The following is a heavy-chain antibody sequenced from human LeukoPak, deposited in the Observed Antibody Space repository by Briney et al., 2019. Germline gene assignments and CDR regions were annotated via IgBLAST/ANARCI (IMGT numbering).Heavy chain of an antibody. CDR2: IYYSGST. J-gene: IGHJ4*02. CDR1: GGSISSSSYS. D-gene: IGHD6-19*01. Sequence: PSETLSLTCTVSGGSISSSSYSWGWIRQPPGKGLEWIGSIYYSGSTYYNPSLKSRVTISVDTSKNQFSLKLSSVTAADTAVYYCARRQWLVPNDYWGQGTLVTVSS. V-gene: IGHV4-39*01. CDR3: ARRQWLVPNDY.